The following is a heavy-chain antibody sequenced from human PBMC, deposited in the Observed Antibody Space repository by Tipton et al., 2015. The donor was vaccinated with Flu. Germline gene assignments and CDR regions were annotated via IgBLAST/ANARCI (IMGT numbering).Heavy chain of an antibody. V-gene: IGHV4-4*07. Sequence: TLSLTCTASGGSISSYYWSWIRQPAGKGLEWIGRIYTSGSTNYNPSLKSRVTMSVDTSKNQFSLKLSSVTAADTAVYYCARGSRRWYSGSPGFFDYWGQGTLVTVSS. CDR1: GGSISSYY. CDR3: ARGSRRWYSGSPGFFDY. J-gene: IGHJ4*02. D-gene: IGHD1-26*01. CDR2: IYTSGST.